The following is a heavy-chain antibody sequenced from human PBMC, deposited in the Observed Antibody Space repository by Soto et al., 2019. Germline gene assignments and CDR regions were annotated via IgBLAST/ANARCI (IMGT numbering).Heavy chain of an antibody. V-gene: IGHV4-59*01. D-gene: IGHD5-18*01. CDR3: ARGSKRGYSYGLDV. J-gene: IGHJ6*02. CDR2: IYYDGST. CDR1: GGSISSYY. Sequence: QVQLQESGPGLVKPSETLSLTCTVSGGSISSYYWSWIRQPPGKGLEWIAYIYYDGSTNYNPSLKSRVTISVDTSKSRFSLTLRSVTAADTAMYYCARGSKRGYSYGLDVWGQGTTVTVSS.